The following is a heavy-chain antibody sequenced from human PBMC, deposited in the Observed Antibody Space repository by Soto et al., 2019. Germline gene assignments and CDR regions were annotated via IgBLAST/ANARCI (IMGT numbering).Heavy chain of an antibody. Sequence: QVQLVQSGAEVKKPGSSVKVSCKASGGTFSSYTISWVRQAPGQGLEWMGRIFPILGIANYAQKFQGRGTITAEKTTSTAYMDLGSLRPKDRAVYYCARDAPTLNTYSGGAAWGQGTLVTVSS. CDR3: ARDAPTLNTYSGGAA. V-gene: IGHV1-69*08. CDR1: GGTFSSYT. D-gene: IGHD1-26*01. CDR2: IFPILGIA. J-gene: IGHJ4*02.